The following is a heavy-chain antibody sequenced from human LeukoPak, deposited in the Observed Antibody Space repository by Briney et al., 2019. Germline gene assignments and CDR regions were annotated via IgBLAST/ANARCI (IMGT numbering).Heavy chain of an antibody. CDR3: TTDSPLSIVGATTGLVSAFDI. D-gene: IGHD1-26*01. Sequence: SGGSLRLSCAASGFTFSNAWMSWVRQAPGKGLEWVGRIKSKTDGGTTDYAAPVKGRFTISRDDSKNTLYLQMNSLKTEDTAVYYCTTDSPLSIVGATTGLVSAFDIWGQGTMVTVSS. CDR1: GFTFSNAW. V-gene: IGHV3-15*01. J-gene: IGHJ3*02. CDR2: IKSKTDGGTT.